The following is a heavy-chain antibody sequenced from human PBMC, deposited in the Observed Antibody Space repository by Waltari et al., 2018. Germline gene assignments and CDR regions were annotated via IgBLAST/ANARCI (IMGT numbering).Heavy chain of an antibody. CDR1: GLTVSRNY. J-gene: IGHJ4*02. Sequence: EVQLVESGGGLIQPGGSLRRYCAGSGLTVSRNYMTWVRQAPGNGLEWVSVIYSGGTTYYADSVKGRFTISRDNSKNTVYLQLNSLTVEDTAVYYCAREHYGGGFWGQGTLVTVSS. D-gene: IGHD4-17*01. CDR2: IYSGGTT. V-gene: IGHV3-53*01. CDR3: AREHYGGGF.